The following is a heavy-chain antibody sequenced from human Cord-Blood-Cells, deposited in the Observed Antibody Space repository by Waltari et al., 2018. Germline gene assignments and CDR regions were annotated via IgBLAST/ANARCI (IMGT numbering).Heavy chain of an antibody. CDR2: ISWNSGSI. V-gene: IGHV3-9*01. Sequence: EVQLVESGGGLVQPGRSLRLSCAASGLTFDDYAMHWVRQAPGKGLEWVSGISWNSGSIGYADSVKGRFTISRDNAKNSLYLQMNSLRAEDTALYYCAKDYDFWSGYYDYWGQGTLVTVSS. CDR1: GLTFDDYA. J-gene: IGHJ4*02. D-gene: IGHD3-3*01. CDR3: AKDYDFWSGYYDY.